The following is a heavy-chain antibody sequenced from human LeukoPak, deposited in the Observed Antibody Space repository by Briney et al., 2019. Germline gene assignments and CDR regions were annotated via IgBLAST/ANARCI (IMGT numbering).Heavy chain of an antibody. D-gene: IGHD6-19*01. CDR1: GGSVSSGSYY. CDR2: IYYSGST. V-gene: IGHV4-61*01. CDR3: ARVVSGWYSYSFDY. Sequence: SATLSLTCTVSGGSVSSGSYYWSWIRQPPGKGLEWIGYIYYSGSTNYNPSLKSRVTISVDTSKNQFSLKLSSVTAADTAVYYCARVVSGWYSYSFDYWGQGTLVTVSS. J-gene: IGHJ4*02.